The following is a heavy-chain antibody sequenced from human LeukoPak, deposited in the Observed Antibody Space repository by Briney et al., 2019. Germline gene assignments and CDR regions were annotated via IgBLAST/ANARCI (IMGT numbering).Heavy chain of an antibody. CDR3: ARISGYEGSGPGY. D-gene: IGHD5-12*01. CDR2: IYYSGST. V-gene: IGHV4-39*01. Sequence: SETLSLTCTVSGGSISSSSYYWGWIRQPPGKGLEWIGSIYYSGSTYYNPSLKSRVTISVDTSKNQFSLKLSSVTAADTAVYYCARISGYEGSGPGYWGQGTLVTVSS. CDR1: GGSISSSSYY. J-gene: IGHJ4*02.